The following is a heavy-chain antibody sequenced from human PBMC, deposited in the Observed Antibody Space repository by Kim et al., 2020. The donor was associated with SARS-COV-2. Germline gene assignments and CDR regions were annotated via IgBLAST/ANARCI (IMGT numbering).Heavy chain of an antibody. CDR2: ISGSGGST. J-gene: IGHJ5*02. Sequence: GGSLRLSCAASGFTFSSYAMSWVRQAPGKGLEWVSAISGSGGSTYYADSVKGRFTISRDNSKNTLYLQMNSLRAEDTAVYYCAKAGGDIVVVVAAINWFDPWGQGTLVTVSS. CDR1: GFTFSSYA. V-gene: IGHV3-23*01. CDR3: AKAGGDIVVVVAAINWFDP. D-gene: IGHD2-15*01.